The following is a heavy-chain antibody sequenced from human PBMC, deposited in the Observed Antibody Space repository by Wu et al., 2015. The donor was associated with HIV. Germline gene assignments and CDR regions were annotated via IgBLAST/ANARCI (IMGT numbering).Heavy chain of an antibody. CDR3: ARSNYDFWSGSYYYYYMDV. CDR2: IIPIFGTA. CDR1: GGTFSSYA. J-gene: IGHJ6*03. Sequence: QVQLVQSGAEVKKPGSSLKVSCKASGGTFSSYAISWVRQAPGQGLEWMGGIIPIFGTANYAQKFQGRVTITADESTSTAYMELSSLRSEDTAVYYCARSNYDFWSGSYYYYYMDVWGKGTTVTVSS. D-gene: IGHD3-3*01. V-gene: IGHV1-69*13.